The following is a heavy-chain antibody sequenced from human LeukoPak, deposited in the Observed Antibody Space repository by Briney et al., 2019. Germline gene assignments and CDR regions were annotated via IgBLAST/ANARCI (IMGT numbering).Heavy chain of an antibody. D-gene: IGHD6-19*01. J-gene: IGHJ4*02. CDR2: IYTSGST. CDR3: ARGWLAFDY. V-gene: IGHV4-61*02. CDR1: GGSISGGSYY. Sequence: SQTLSLTCTVSGGSISGGSYYWSWIRQPAGKGLEWIGRIYTSGSTNYNPSLKSRVTISVDTSKNQFSLKLSSVTAADTAVYYCARGWLAFDYWGQGTLVTVSS.